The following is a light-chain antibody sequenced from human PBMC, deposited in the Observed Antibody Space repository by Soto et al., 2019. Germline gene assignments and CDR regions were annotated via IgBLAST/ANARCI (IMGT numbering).Light chain of an antibody. CDR1: QSVTGN. Sequence: EIVMTQSPATLSVSPGERVTFSCRASQSVTGNLAWYQHKPGQAPRLLIYGASTRAAGFPARFSGSGSGTDFTLTISSLQSEDFAVYYCQQYDNWPWTFGQGTKVDI. J-gene: IGKJ1*01. CDR3: QQYDNWPWT. CDR2: GAS. V-gene: IGKV3-15*01.